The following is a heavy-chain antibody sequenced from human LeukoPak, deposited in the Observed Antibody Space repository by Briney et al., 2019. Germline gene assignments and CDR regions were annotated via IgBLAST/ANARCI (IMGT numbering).Heavy chain of an antibody. Sequence: GASVTVSCKASGSTFTGCYMHWVRESPGQGLEWMGCINPNSGVTHYAQKFQGRVTMTRDTSISTAYMELSSLRSDDTALYYCASGSSLDGSSGWPTHYYWGQGVLVTVSS. CDR2: INPNSGVT. D-gene: IGHD6-19*01. CDR3: ASGSSLDGSSGWPTHYY. CDR1: GSTFTGCY. J-gene: IGHJ4*02. V-gene: IGHV1-2*02.